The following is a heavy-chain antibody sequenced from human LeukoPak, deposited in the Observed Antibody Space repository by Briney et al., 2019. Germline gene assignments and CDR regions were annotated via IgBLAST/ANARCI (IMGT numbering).Heavy chain of an antibody. CDR1: GGSISSSSYY. CDR3: CCERYQLLSSAFDY. CDR2: IYYSGST. J-gene: IGHJ4*02. V-gene: IGHV4-39*01. D-gene: IGHD2-2*01. Sequence: PSETLSLTCTVSGGSISSSSYYWGWIRQPPGKGLEWIGSIYYSGSTYYNPSLKSRVTISVDTSKNQFSLKLSSVTAADTAVYYCCCERYQLLSSAFDYWGQGTLVTVSS.